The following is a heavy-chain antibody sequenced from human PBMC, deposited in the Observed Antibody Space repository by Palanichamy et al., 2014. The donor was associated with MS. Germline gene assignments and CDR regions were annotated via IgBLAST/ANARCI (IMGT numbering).Heavy chain of an antibody. V-gene: IGHV3-7*02. J-gene: IGHJ4*02. CDR3: ATMGKNRYGSGLLDY. CDR1: GFTFSSYW. D-gene: IGHD3-10*01. Sequence: QLVESGGGLVQPGGSLRLSCAASGFTFSSYWMSWVRQTPGKGLEWVANTNQDGSEKYYVDSVKGRFTISRDNAKNSLYLQMNSLRTEDTAVYYCATMGKNRYGSGLLDYWGQGTLVTVSS. CDR2: TNQDGSEK.